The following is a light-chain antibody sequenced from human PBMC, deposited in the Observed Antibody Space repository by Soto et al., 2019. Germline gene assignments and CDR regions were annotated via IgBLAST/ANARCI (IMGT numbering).Light chain of an antibody. CDR2: AAS. J-gene: IGKJ1*01. V-gene: IGKV1-39*01. CDR1: QNIDTY. CDR3: QQTYDNPRT. Sequence: DIQVTQSPSSLSASVGDRITITCRTSQNIDTYLNWYQQNPGKAPKLLISAASSLQSGVPSRFSGSGSGTDFTLTITSLQAEDFATYYCQQTYDNPRTFGQGTKV.